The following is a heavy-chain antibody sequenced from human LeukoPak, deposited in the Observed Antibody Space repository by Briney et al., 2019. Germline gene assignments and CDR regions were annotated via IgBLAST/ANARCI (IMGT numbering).Heavy chain of an antibody. CDR1: GFTFSSYA. D-gene: IGHD3-22*01. J-gene: IGHJ4*02. CDR3: AKDTTYYYDSSGYYSTDYFDY. Sequence: GGSLRLSCAASGFTFSSYAMSWVRQAPGKGLEWVSAISGSGGSTYYADSVKGRFTISRDNFKNTLYLQMNSLRAEDTAVYYCAKDTTYYYDSSGYYSTDYFDYWGQGTLVTVSS. CDR2: ISGSGGST. V-gene: IGHV3-23*01.